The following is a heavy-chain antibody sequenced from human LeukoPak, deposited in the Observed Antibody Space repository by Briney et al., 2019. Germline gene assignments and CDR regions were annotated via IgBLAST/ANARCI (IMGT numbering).Heavy chain of an antibody. CDR1: GFTFSNAW. J-gene: IGHJ4*02. V-gene: IGHV3-15*01. CDR2: IKSKTDGGTT. CDR3: ITSLLNMIEEGY. D-gene: IGHD3-22*01. Sequence: GGALRLSCTASGFTFSNAWMSWVRQAPGKGLEWVGRIKSKTDGGTTDYAAPVKGRFTISRDDSENTLYLQMSSLTTEDTAVYYCITSLLNMIEEGYWGQGTLVIVSS.